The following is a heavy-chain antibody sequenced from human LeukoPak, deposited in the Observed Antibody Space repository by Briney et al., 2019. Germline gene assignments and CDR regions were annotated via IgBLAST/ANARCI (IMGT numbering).Heavy chain of an antibody. D-gene: IGHD6-19*01. Sequence: NPSETLSLTCTVSGGSISSSGHYWGWIRQPPGRGLEWIGCAFYGGPTHYHASLASRNTISVDTSRNQFSLKLNSLTAADTAVYFCARLGSNGWPYYSGLDVWAKGPRSPSP. CDR2: AFYGGPT. J-gene: IGHJ6*02. CDR1: GGSISSSGHY. CDR3: ARLGSNGWPYYSGLDV. V-gene: IGHV4-39*01.